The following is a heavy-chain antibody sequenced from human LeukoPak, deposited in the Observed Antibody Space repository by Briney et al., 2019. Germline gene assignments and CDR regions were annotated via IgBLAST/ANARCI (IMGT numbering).Heavy chain of an antibody. J-gene: IGHJ5*02. CDR3: ARHWGNWFDP. CDR2: IYYSGST. CDR1: GGSLSSYY. D-gene: IGHD3-16*01. V-gene: IGHV4-59*08. Sequence: ASETLSLTCTVPGGSLSSYYWSWIRQPPGKGLEWIGYIYYSGSTNYNPSLKSRVTISVDTSKNQFSLKLSSVTAADTAVYYCARHWGNWFDPWGQGTLVTVSS.